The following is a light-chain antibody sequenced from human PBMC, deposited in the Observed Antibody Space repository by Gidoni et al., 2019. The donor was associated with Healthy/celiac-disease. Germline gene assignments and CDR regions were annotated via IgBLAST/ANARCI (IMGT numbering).Light chain of an antibody. CDR1: QSVSSY. CDR2: DAS. V-gene: IGKV3-11*01. Sequence: EIVLTQSPATLSLSPGERATLSCRASQSVSSYLAWYQQKPGQAPRLLIYDASNRATGIPARFSGIGSGTDFTLTISSLEPEDFAVYYCQQRSNWPPLTFGQGTRLEIK. J-gene: IGKJ5*01. CDR3: QQRSNWPPLT.